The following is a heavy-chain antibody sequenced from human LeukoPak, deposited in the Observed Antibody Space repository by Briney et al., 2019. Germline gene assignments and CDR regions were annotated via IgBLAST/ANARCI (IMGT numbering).Heavy chain of an antibody. CDR1: GGSFSRYY. V-gene: IGHV4-34*01. D-gene: IGHD3-10*01. CDR3: ARHLLAPGSGSRVDWFDP. J-gene: IGHJ5*02. Sequence: PSETLSLTCAVNGGSFSRYYWSWIRQPPGKGLEWIGEINHRGSTNYNPSLKSRVTILVDTSKNQFSLKLSSVTAADTAVYYCARHLLAPGSGSRVDWFDPWGQGTLVTVSS. CDR2: INHRGST.